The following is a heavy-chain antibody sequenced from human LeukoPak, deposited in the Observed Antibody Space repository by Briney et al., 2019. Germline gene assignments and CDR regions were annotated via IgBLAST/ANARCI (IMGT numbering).Heavy chain of an antibody. CDR2: ISSSSSYI. D-gene: IGHD3-3*01. Sequence: GGSLRLSRAASGFTFSSYSMNWVRQAPGKGLEWVSSISSSSSYIYYADSVKGRFTISRDNAKNSLYLQMNSLRAEDTAVYYCASTRGSSTYDFWSGYFSWFDPWGQGTLVTVSS. V-gene: IGHV3-21*01. CDR1: GFTFSSYS. CDR3: ASTRGSSTYDFWSGYFSWFDP. J-gene: IGHJ5*02.